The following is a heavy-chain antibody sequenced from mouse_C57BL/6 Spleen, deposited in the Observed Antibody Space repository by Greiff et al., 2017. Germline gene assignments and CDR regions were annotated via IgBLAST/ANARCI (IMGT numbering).Heavy chain of an antibody. CDR1: GFNIKNTY. J-gene: IGHJ4*01. Sequence: EVQLQQSVAELVRPGASVKLSCTASGFNIKNTYMHWVKQRPEQGLEWIGRIDPANGNTKYAPKFQGKATITADTSSNTAYLQLSSLTSEDTAIYYCAINYYGSSKGYAMDYWGQGTSVTVSS. D-gene: IGHD1-1*01. CDR2: IDPANGNT. V-gene: IGHV14-3*01. CDR3: AINYYGSSKGYAMDY.